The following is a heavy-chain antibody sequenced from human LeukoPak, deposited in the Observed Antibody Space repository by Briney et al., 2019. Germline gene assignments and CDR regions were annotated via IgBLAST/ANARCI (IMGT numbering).Heavy chain of an antibody. D-gene: IGHD3-10*01. V-gene: IGHV4-39*07. Sequence: SETLSLTCTVSGGSISSSSYYWGWIRQPPGKGLEWIGSIYYSGSTYYNPSLKSRVTISVDTSKNQFSLKLSSVTAADTAVYYCARHDGGVSYYYYYMDVWGKGTTVTVSS. CDR3: ARHDGGVSYYYYYMDV. CDR1: GGSISSSSYY. J-gene: IGHJ6*03. CDR2: IYYSGST.